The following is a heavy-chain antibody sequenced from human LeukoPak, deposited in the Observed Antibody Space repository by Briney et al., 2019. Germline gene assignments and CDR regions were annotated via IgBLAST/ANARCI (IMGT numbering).Heavy chain of an antibody. Sequence: ASVKVSCKASGYSFTSYYMHWVRQAPGQGLEWMGIINPSGGSTSYAQKFQGRVTMTRDTSTSTVYMELSSLRSEDTAVYYCARDGGQDDSSEPYYFDYWGQGTLVTVSS. CDR2: INPSGGST. J-gene: IGHJ4*02. V-gene: IGHV1-46*01. D-gene: IGHD3-22*01. CDR1: GYSFTSYY. CDR3: ARDGGQDDSSEPYYFDY.